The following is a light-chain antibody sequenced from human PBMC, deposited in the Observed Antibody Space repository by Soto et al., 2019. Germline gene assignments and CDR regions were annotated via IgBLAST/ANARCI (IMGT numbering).Light chain of an antibody. CDR1: ISDFVVYNY. CDR2: GVS. J-gene: IGLJ1*01. CDR3: STHTTSGALQV. Sequence: SVLTQPASVSGSPGQSITISCTGTISDFVVYNYVSWYQQLPGKAPKLMIYGVSNRPSGVSNRFSGSKSGNTASLTISGLQADDEADYYCSTHTTSGALQVFGTGTKVTVX. V-gene: IGLV2-14*01.